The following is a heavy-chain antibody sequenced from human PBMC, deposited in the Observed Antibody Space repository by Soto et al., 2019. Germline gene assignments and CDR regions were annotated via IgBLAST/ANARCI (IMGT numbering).Heavy chain of an antibody. J-gene: IGHJ4*02. CDR3: ARVYDSSGYYFYPYFDY. CDR1: GGSISSYY. V-gene: IGHV4-59*12. CDR2: IYYSGST. D-gene: IGHD3-22*01. Sequence: SETLSLTCTVSGGSISSYYWSWIRQPPGKGLEWIGYIYYSGSTNYNPSLKSRVTISVDTSKNQFSLKLSSVTAADTAVYYCARVYDSSGYYFYPYFDYWGQGTLVTVSS.